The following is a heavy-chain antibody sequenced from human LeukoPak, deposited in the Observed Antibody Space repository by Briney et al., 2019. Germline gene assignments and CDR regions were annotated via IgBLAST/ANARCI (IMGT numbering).Heavy chain of an antibody. Sequence: GRSLRLSCAASGSTFSSYSMNWVRQAPGKGLEWVSSISSSSSYIYYADSVKGRFTISRDNAKNSLYLQMNSLRAEDTAVYYCARGWYYYDSSGYYGDAFDIWGQGTMVTVSS. J-gene: IGHJ3*02. V-gene: IGHV3-21*01. CDR1: GSTFSSYS. CDR3: ARGWYYYDSSGYYGDAFDI. D-gene: IGHD3-22*01. CDR2: ISSSSSYI.